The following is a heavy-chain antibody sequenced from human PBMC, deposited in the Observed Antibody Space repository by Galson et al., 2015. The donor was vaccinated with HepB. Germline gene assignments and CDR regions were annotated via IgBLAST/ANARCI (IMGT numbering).Heavy chain of an antibody. J-gene: IGHJ4*02. D-gene: IGHD3-22*01. CDR2: IYYSGST. CDR1: GGSISSYY. V-gene: IGHV4-59*01. Sequence: SETLSLTCTVSGGSISSYYWSWIRQPPGKGLEWIGYIYYSGSTNYNPSLKSRVTISVDTSKNQFSLKLSSVTAADTAVYYCARGSYDSSGYWTSFDYWGQGTLVTVSS. CDR3: ARGSYDSSGYWTSFDY.